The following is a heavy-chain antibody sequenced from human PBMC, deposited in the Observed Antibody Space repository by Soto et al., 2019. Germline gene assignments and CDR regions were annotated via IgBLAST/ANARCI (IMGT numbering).Heavy chain of an antibody. CDR2: IYYSGST. J-gene: IGHJ5*02. D-gene: IGHD6-19*01. CDR1: GGSISSHY. V-gene: IGHV4-59*08. Sequence: SETLSLTCTVSGGSISSHYWSWIRQPPGKGLEWIGYIYYSGSTNYNPSLKSRVTISVDTSKNQFSLKLSSVTAADTAVYYCARLSEQWLTWGQGTLVTVSS. CDR3: ARLSEQWLT.